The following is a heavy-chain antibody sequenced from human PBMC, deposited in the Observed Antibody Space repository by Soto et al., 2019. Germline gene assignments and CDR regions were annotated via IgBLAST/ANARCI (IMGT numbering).Heavy chain of an antibody. D-gene: IGHD2-15*01. CDR3: ATDRYYCSGGSCYAEYFDY. CDR1: GFTFSSYA. Sequence: EVQLLESGGGLVQPGGSLRLSCAASGFTFSSYAMSWVRQAPGKGLEWVSAISGSGGSTYYADSVKGRFTISRDNSKNTLYLQMNSLRAEDTAVYYCATDRYYCSGGSCYAEYFDYWGQGTLVTVSS. V-gene: IGHV3-23*01. CDR2: ISGSGGST. J-gene: IGHJ4*02.